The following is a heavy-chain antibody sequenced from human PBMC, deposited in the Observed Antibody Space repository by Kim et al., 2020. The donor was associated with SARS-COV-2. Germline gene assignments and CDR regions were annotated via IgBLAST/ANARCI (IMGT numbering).Heavy chain of an antibody. J-gene: IGHJ4*02. V-gene: IGHV4-39*01. D-gene: IGHD3-16*01. CDR2: IYYSGST. Sequence: SETLSLTCTVSGGSISSSSYYWGWIRQPPGKGLEWIGSIYYSGSTYYNPSLKSRVTISVDTSKNQFSLKLSSVTAADTAVYYCARAGVTYDYVWGSPGPFDYWGQGTLVTVSS. CDR3: ARAGVTYDYVWGSPGPFDY. CDR1: GGSISSSSYY.